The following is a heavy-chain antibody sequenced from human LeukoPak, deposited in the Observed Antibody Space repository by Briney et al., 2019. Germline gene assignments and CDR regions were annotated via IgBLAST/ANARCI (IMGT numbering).Heavy chain of an antibody. V-gene: IGHV3-7*01. J-gene: IGHJ6*03. Sequence: ETLSLTCAVYGGSFSGYYWSWIRQPPGKGLEWVANIKQDGSEKYYVDSVKGRFTISRDNAKNSLYLQMNSLRAEDTAVYYCATSLSGWGTYHDMDVWGKGTTVTISS. CDR1: GGSFSGYY. CDR3: ATSLSGWGTYHDMDV. D-gene: IGHD3-10*01. CDR2: IKQDGSEK.